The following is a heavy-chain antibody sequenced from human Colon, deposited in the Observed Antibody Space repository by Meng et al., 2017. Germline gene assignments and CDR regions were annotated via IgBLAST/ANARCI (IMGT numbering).Heavy chain of an antibody. D-gene: IGHD3-22*01. CDR2: TSHSGST. Sequence: QVPLQESVPGLVQPSETLSLTCAVSGGSIGRSDWWSGVRQPPGKGLEWIGETSHSGSTNYSPSLKSRVTISLDKSKNQLSLKLNSVTAADTAVYYCASSDYYRSDYWGQGTLVTVSS. CDR1: GGSIGRSDW. V-gene: IGHV4-4*02. J-gene: IGHJ4*02. CDR3: ASSDYYRSDY.